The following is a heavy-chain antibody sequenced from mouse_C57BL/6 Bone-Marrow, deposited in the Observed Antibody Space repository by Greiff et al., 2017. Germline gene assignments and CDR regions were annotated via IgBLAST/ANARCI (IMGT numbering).Heavy chain of an antibody. Sequence: VKLQQPGAELVRPGTSVKLSCKASGYTFTSYWMHWVKQRPGQGLEWIGVIDPSDSYTNYNQKFKGKATLTVDTSSSTAYMQLSSLTSEDSAVYYCARDYDYDPYYFDYWGQGTTLTVSS. CDR2: IDPSDSYT. CDR3: ARDYDYDPYYFDY. D-gene: IGHD2-4*01. J-gene: IGHJ2*01. V-gene: IGHV1-59*01. CDR1: GYTFTSYW.